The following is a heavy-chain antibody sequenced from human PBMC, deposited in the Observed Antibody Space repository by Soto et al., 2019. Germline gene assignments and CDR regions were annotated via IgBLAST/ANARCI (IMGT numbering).Heavy chain of an antibody. CDR1: GGSISSGGYY. D-gene: IGHD3-9*01. CDR2: IYYSGST. CDR3: ASGQTGSGPYYYYGMDV. V-gene: IGHV4-31*03. Sequence: SETLSLTCTVSGGSISSGGYYWSWIRQHPGKGLEWIGYIYYSGSTYYNPSLKSRVTISVDTSKNQFSLKLSSVTAADTAVYYCASGQTGSGPYYYYGMDVWGQGTTVTVSS. J-gene: IGHJ6*02.